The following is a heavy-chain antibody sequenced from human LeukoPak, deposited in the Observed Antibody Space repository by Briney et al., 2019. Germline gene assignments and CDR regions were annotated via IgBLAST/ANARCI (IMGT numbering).Heavy chain of an antibody. D-gene: IGHD6-13*01. J-gene: IGHJ3*02. CDR2: IYYSGST. V-gene: IGHV4-59*01. Sequence: SETLSLTCTVSGGSISSYYWSWIRQPPGKGLEWIGYIYYSGSTNYNPSLKSRVTISVDTSKNQFSLKLSSVTAADTAVYYCASRLLLSGSWYWGDAFDIWGQGTMVTVSS. CDR3: ASRLLLSGSWYWGDAFDI. CDR1: GGSISSYY.